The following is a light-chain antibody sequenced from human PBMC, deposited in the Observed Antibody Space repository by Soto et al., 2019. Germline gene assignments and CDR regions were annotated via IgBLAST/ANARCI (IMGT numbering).Light chain of an antibody. J-gene: IGLJ1*01. Sequence: QSVLTQPAAVSGSPGQPVTISCTGTSXDVGGYNSVSWYQQHPGKAPKVMIYKVSNRPSGVSDRFSCSKSGNTASLTISGLQAEDEADYYCSSCTRSVTYVLAPGPQVTV. CDR1: SXDVGGYNS. CDR2: KVS. V-gene: IGLV2-14*01. CDR3: SSCTRSVTYV.